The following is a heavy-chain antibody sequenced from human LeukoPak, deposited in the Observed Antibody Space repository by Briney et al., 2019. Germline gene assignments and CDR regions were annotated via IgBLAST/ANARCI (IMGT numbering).Heavy chain of an antibody. Sequence: PGRSLRLSCAASGFTFSRYAMHWVRQAPGKGLEWVAVISYDGRNKYYADSVKGRFTISRDNSKNTLYLQMNSLRAEDTAVYYCAREDLKEGSFDYWGQGTLVTVSS. J-gene: IGHJ4*02. CDR3: AREDLKEGSFDY. CDR1: GFTFSRYA. D-gene: IGHD3-10*01. CDR2: ISYDGRNK. V-gene: IGHV3-30*04.